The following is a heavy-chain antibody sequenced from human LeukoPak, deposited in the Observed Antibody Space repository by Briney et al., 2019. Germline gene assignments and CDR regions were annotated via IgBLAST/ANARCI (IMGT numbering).Heavy chain of an antibody. D-gene: IGHD1-26*01. CDR2: INHSGST. J-gene: IGHJ6*03. V-gene: IGHV4-34*01. Sequence: SETLSLTCAVYGGSFSGYYWSWIRQPPGKGLEWIGEINHSGSTYYNPSLKSRVTISVDTSKNQFSLKLSSVTAADTAVYYCARVLVGTTDYYYYMDVWGKGTTVTVSS. CDR1: GGSFSGYY. CDR3: ARVLVGTTDYYYYMDV.